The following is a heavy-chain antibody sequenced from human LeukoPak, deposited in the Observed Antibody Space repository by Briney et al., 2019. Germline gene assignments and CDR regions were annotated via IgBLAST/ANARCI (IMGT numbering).Heavy chain of an antibody. J-gene: IGHJ4*02. CDR2: ISWNSGSI. CDR3: AKDFGGTLNYYDSSGYFDY. CDR1: GFTFDDYA. V-gene: IGHV3-9*01. Sequence: PGGSLRLSCAASGFTFDDYAMHWVRQPPGKGLEWVSGISWNSGSIGYADSVRGRFTISRDNAKNSLYLQMNSLRTEDTALYYCAKDFGGTLNYYDSSGYFDYWGQGTLVTVSS. D-gene: IGHD3-22*01.